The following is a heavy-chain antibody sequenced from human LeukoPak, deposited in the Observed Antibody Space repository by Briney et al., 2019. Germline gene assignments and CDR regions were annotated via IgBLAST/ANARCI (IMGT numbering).Heavy chain of an antibody. D-gene: IGHD6-19*01. Sequence: GGSLRLSCAASGFTLNNYWMCWVRQAPGKGLEWVANIYQDGSLKHYVDSVKGRFTVSRDNAKNSLYLQMDSLRAEDTAVYYCARVGERDYNNGWFDYWAQGTLVTVSS. CDR1: GFTLNNYW. V-gene: IGHV3-7*01. CDR2: IYQDGSLK. CDR3: ARVGERDYNNGWFDY. J-gene: IGHJ4*02.